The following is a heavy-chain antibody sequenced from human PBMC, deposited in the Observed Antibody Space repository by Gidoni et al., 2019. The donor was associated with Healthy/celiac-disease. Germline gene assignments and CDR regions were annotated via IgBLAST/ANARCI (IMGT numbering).Heavy chain of an antibody. D-gene: IGHD3-22*01. J-gene: IGHJ4*02. Sequence: QVQLVQSGAEVKQPGSSVKVSCKASGGTFSCYAISWVRQAPGQGLEWMGGIIPIFGTANYAQKFQGRVTITADESTSTAYMELSSLRSEDTAVYYCAREGYYYDSSGYYDYWGQGTLVTVSS. CDR1: GGTFSCYA. CDR3: AREGYYYDSSGYYDY. V-gene: IGHV1-69*01. CDR2: IIPIFGTA.